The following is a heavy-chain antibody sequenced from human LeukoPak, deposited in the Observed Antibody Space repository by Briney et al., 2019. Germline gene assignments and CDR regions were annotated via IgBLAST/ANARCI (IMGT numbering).Heavy chain of an antibody. D-gene: IGHD3-22*01. J-gene: IGHJ4*02. CDR3: ARGAPFYYDSSGYYHY. CDR1: SYSISSGYY. CDR2: IYHSGST. V-gene: IGHV4-38-2*02. Sequence: SETLSLTCTVSSYSISSGYYWGWIRQPPGKGLEWIGSIYHSGSTYYNPSLKSRVTISVDTSKNQFSLKLSSVTAADTAVYYCARGAPFYYDSSGYYHYWGQGTLVTVSS.